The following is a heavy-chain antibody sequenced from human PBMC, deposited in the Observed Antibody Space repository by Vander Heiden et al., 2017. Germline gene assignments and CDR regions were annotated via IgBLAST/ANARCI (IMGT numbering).Heavy chain of an antibody. Sequence: QVQLVQSGAEVKKPGSSVKVSCKASGGTFSSYAISWVRQAPGQGLEWMGGIIPIFGTANYAQKFQGRVTITADESTSTAYMELSSLRSEDTAVYYCARDLYYYDSSGYYHDAFDIWGQGTMVTVSS. CDR1: GGTFSSYA. D-gene: IGHD3-22*01. V-gene: IGHV1-69*01. CDR3: ARDLYYYDSSGYYHDAFDI. J-gene: IGHJ3*02. CDR2: IIPIFGTA.